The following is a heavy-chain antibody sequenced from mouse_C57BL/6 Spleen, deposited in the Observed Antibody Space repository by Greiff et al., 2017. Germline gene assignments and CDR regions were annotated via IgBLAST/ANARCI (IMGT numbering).Heavy chain of an antibody. D-gene: IGHD1-1*01. CDR2: ISSGGSYT. CDR3: ARAITTVEADY. J-gene: IGHJ2*01. V-gene: IGHV5-6*02. CDR1: GFTFSSYG. Sequence: DVKLVESGGDFVKPGGSLKLSCAASGFTFSSYGMSWVRQTPDKGLEWVATISSGGSYTYYPDNVKGRFTISRDNAKNTLYLQLSSLKSADTAMYYCARAITTVEADYWGQGTTLTVSS.